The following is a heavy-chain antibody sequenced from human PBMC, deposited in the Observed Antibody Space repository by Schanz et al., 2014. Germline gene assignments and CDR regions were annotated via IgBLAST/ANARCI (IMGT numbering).Heavy chain of an antibody. CDR2: IYIGGNT. Sequence: EVQLLESGGGLVQPGGSLRLSCAASGFTFGNNSMNWVRQAPGKGLEWVSFIYIGGNTYYADSVKGRFTISRDNAKNSLYLEMNSLRAEDTAVYYCVRDSFFAFDYWGQGTLVTVSS. CDR3: VRDSFFAFDY. D-gene: IGHD3-3*01. V-gene: IGHV3-66*01. J-gene: IGHJ4*02. CDR1: GFTFGNNS.